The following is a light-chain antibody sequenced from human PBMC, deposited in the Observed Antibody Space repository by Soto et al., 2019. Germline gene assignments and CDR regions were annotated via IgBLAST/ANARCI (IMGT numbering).Light chain of an antibody. J-gene: IGKJ1*01. CDR2: DAS. CDR3: QQRTDRPPWT. Sequence: EIALTQSPATLSLSPGERATPSCRASQSIGLAIAWYQHKPGQAPRLLIFDASQRATGIPARFRGSGSGTDFTLSISSLEPEDFSVYYCQQRTDRPPWTFGQGTKVDIK. V-gene: IGKV3-11*01. CDR1: QSIGLA.